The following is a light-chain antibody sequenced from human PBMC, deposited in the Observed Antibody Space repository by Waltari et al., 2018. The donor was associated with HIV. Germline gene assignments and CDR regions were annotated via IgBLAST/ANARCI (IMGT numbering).Light chain of an antibody. J-gene: IGKJ1*01. V-gene: IGKV1-5*03. CDR2: EAS. Sequence: DIQMTQSPSTLSASVGDRVTITCRASQSISSWLAWYQQKPGKAPKVLIYEASSLESGVPSRFSGSGSGTEFTLTISSLQPGDFATYYCQHYNRFSGTFGQGTKVEIK. CDR3: QHYNRFSGT. CDR1: QSISSW.